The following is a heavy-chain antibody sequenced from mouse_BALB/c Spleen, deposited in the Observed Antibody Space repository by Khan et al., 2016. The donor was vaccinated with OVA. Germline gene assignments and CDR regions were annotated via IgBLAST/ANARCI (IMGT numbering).Heavy chain of an antibody. D-gene: IGHD2-5*01. CDR2: IFPVDGRS. Sequence: QVQLQQSGRELVKPGASVKMSCKASGDSFISYYIHWVKQRPGQGLEWIGWIFPVDGRSKYNEKFKGKTALTADKSSSTAYMLLSSLTSEDSAIYFCAISNYGNHWYFDVWGAGTTVTVSS. V-gene: IGHV1S56*01. J-gene: IGHJ1*01. CDR1: GDSFISYY. CDR3: AISNYGNHWYFDV.